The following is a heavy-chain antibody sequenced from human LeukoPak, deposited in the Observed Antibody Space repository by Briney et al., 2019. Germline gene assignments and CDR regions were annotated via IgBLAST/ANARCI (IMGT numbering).Heavy chain of an antibody. CDR3: ANQRGFGELLNWFDP. J-gene: IGHJ5*02. CDR1: GFTFSSYG. Sequence: GGSLRLPCAASGFTFSSYGMHWVRQAPGKGLEWVAVISNDGTNKLYADSVKGRFTISRDNSKNTLYLQMNSLRAEDTAVYYCANQRGFGELLNWFDPWGQGTLVTVSS. CDR2: ISNDGTNK. D-gene: IGHD3-10*01. V-gene: IGHV3-33*05.